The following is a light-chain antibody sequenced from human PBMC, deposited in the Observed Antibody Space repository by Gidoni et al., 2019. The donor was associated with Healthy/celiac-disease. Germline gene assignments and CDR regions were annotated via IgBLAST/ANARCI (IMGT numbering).Light chain of an antibody. CDR2: VAS. Sequence: EIVLTQSPGTLSLSPGARATLSCRASQSVSSSYLAWYQQKPGQAPRLLIYVASSRATGIPDRFSGSGSGTDFTLTISRLEPEDFAVYYCQQYGSSPVTFGQGTKLEIK. V-gene: IGKV3-20*01. CDR1: QSVSSSY. CDR3: QQYGSSPVT. J-gene: IGKJ2*01.